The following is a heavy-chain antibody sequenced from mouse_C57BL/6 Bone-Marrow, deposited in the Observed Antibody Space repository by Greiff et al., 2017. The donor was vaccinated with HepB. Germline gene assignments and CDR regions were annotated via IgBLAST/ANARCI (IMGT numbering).Heavy chain of an antibody. V-gene: IGHV1-19*01. J-gene: IGHJ4*01. CDR2: INPYNGGT. D-gene: IGHD1-2*01. CDR3: ARRLPYAMDY. Sequence: EVQLQQSGPVLVKPGASVKMSCKASGYTFTDYYMNWVKQSHGKSLEWIGVINPYNGGTSYNQKFKGKATLTVDKSSSTAYMELNSLTSEDSAFYYCARRLPYAMDYWGQGTSVTVSS. CDR1: GYTFTDYY.